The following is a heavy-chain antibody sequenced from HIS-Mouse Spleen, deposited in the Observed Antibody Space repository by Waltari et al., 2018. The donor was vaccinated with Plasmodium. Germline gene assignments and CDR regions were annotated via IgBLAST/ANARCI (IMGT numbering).Heavy chain of an antibody. CDR2: IKQDGSEK. Sequence: VQLVESGGGLVQPGGSLRLSCAASGFTFSSYWMSGVLRAPGKGLEWVANIKQDGSEKYYVDAVKGRFTISRDNAKNSLYLQMNSLRAEDTAVYYCASSWYWYFDLWGRGTLVTVSS. CDR1: GFTFSSYW. J-gene: IGHJ2*01. CDR3: ASSWYWYFDL. V-gene: IGHV3-7*01. D-gene: IGHD6-13*01.